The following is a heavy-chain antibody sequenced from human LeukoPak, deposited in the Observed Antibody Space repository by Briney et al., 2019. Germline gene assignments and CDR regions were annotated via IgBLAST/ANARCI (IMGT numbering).Heavy chain of an antibody. D-gene: IGHD3-22*01. Sequence: ASVKVSCKASGGTFSSYAITWVRQAPGQGLEWMGGIIPIFGTANYAQKFQGRATITADESTSTAYMELSSLRSEDTAVYYCARGGKGGTYYYDGYHYWGQGTLVTVSS. V-gene: IGHV1-69*13. J-gene: IGHJ4*02. CDR3: ARGGKGGTYYYDGYHY. CDR1: GGTFSSYA. CDR2: IIPIFGTA.